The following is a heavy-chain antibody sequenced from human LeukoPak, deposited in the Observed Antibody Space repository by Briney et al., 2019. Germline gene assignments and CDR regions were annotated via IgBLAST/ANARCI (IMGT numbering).Heavy chain of an antibody. CDR2: INPNSGDT. Sequence: ASVKVSCKASGYTFTVYYVHWVRQAPGQGLEWMGRINPNSGDTNYAQKFQGRVTMTRDTSISTAYMELSRLRSDDTAVYYCARDYCGGDCFPDYWGQGTLVTVSS. CDR3: ARDYCGGDCFPDY. D-gene: IGHD2-21*02. CDR1: GYTFTVYY. J-gene: IGHJ4*02. V-gene: IGHV1-2*06.